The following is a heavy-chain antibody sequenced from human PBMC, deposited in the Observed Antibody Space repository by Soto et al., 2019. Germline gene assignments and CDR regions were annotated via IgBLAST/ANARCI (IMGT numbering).Heavy chain of an antibody. D-gene: IGHD3-22*01. V-gene: IGHV4-31*03. CDR1: GGSIGSGDYY. CDR3: ARGSYYYDSSGYYHY. J-gene: IGHJ4*02. CDR2: SYYSGST. Sequence: SETLSLTCTVSGGSIGSGDYYWGGIRQHPGKGLEWIGYSYYSGSTYYNPSLKSRVTISVDTSKNQFSLKLSSVTAADTAVYYCARGSYYYDSSGYYHYWGQRTLVTVSS.